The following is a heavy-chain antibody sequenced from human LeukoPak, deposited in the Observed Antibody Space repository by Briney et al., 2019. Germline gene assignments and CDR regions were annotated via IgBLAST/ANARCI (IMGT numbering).Heavy chain of an antibody. CDR2: ISWNSGSI. V-gene: IGHV3-9*01. J-gene: IGHJ2*01. D-gene: IGHD4-17*01. CDR3: AKVPASTVTFRSYFDL. CDR1: GFTFDDYA. Sequence: PGRSLRLSCAASGFTFDDYAMHWVRQAPGKGLEWVSGISWNSGSIGYADSVKGRFTISRDNAKNSLYLQMNSLRAEDTALYYCAKVPASTVTFRSYFDLWGRGTLVTVSS.